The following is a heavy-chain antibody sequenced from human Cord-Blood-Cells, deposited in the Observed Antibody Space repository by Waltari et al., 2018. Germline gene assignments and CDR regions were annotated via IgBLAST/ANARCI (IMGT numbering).Heavy chain of an antibody. V-gene: IGHV4-34*01. CDR1: GGPLSGYY. D-gene: IGHD4-17*01. J-gene: IGHJ4*02. CDR2: INHSGST. CDR3: ARVPASTVVTDY. Sequence: QVQLQQWGAGLLKPSETLSLTCAVYGGPLSGYYWSGLRQPPGKRLDWIGEINHSGSTNYNPSLKSRVTISVDTSKIQFSLKLSSVTAADTAVYYCARVPASTVVTDYWGQGTLVTVSS.